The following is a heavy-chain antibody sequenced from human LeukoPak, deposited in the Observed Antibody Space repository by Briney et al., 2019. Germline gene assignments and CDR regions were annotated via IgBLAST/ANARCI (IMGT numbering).Heavy chain of an antibody. CDR1: GFTVITND. CDR3: ASGSGSYRTPYYYMDV. CDR2: IYSGGST. Sequence: TGGSLRLSCAASGFTVITNDMTWVRQAPGKGLEWVSVIYSGGSTYYADSVKGRFTISRDNSKNTLYLQMNSLRAEDTAVYYCASGSGSYRTPYYYMDVWGKGTTVTVSS. D-gene: IGHD3-10*01. J-gene: IGHJ6*03. V-gene: IGHV3-53*01.